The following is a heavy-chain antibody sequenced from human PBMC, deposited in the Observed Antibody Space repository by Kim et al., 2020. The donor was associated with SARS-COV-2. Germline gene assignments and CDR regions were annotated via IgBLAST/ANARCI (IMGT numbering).Heavy chain of an antibody. J-gene: IGHJ4*02. CDR3: AKDILGDYGGGY. CDR1: GFTFSSYG. V-gene: IGHV3-30*18. D-gene: IGHD1-26*01. CDR2: ISYDGSNK. Sequence: LRLSCAASGFTFSSYGMHWVRQAPGKGLEWVAVISYDGSNKYYADSVKGRFTISRDNSKNTLYLQMNSLRAEDTAVYYCAKDILGDYGGGYWGQGTLV.